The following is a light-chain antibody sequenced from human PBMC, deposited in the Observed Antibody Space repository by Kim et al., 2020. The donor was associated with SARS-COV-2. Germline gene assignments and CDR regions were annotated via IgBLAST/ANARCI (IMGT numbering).Light chain of an antibody. CDR1: RLGDKY. J-gene: IGLJ3*02. CDR3: QAWDNNNGV. CDR2: NDS. V-gene: IGLV3-1*01. Sequence: VSPGQTASITCSGDRLGDKYASWYQQKPVQSPVLVIYNDSRRPSGIPERFSGSNSGNTATLTISGTQAIDEADYYCQAWDNNNGVFGGGTQLTVL.